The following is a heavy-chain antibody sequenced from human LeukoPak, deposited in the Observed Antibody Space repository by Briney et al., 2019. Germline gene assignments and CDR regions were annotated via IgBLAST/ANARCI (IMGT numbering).Heavy chain of an antibody. J-gene: IGHJ4*02. V-gene: IGHV1-69*06. Sequence: GASVKVSCKASGGTFSSYAISWVRQVPGQGLEWMGGIIPIFGTANHAQKFQGRVTITADKSTSTAYMELSSLRSEDTAVYYCARDEDGYDYFYWGQGTLVTVSS. CDR3: ARDEDGYDYFY. CDR1: GGTFSSYA. D-gene: IGHD5-12*01. CDR2: IIPIFGTA.